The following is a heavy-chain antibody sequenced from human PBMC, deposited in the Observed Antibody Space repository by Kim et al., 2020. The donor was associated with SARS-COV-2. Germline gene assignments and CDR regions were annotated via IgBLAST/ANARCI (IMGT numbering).Heavy chain of an antibody. V-gene: IGHV1-3*01. J-gene: IGHJ4*02. CDR3: ARDLDWNYGADY. D-gene: IGHD1-7*01. CDR1: GYSFTNYA. Sequence: ASVKVSCKAFGYSFTNYAIHWVRQAPGQRLEWMGWINAGNGNTKYSQKFQGRVTITRDTSATTAYMELSSLRSEDTAVYYCARDLDWNYGADYWGQGTLVTVSS. CDR2: INAGNGNT.